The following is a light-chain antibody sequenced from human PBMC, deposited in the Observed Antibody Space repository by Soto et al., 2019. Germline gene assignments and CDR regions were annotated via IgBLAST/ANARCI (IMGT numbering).Light chain of an antibody. J-gene: IGLJ1*01. CDR2: EGI. V-gene: IGLV2-23*01. Sequence: QSVLTQPASVSGSPGQSITISCTGTSSTVGGFNVVSWYQQHPGKAPKVIIYEGIKRPSGISNRFSGSSSGSTASLTISGLQAEDEADYYCCSYVGATTYVFGTGTRSPS. CDR1: SSTVGGFNV. CDR3: CSYVGATTYV.